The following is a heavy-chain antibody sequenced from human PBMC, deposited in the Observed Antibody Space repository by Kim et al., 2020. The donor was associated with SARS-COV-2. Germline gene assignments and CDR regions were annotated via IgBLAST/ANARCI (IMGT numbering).Heavy chain of an antibody. Sequence: SETLSLTCTVSGGSISSYYWSWIRQPPGKGLEWIGYIFYSGSTNYNPSLKSRVIISVDTSKNQFSLKLSSVTAADTAVYYCARDRDGYNPHRSSEYWYFDLWGRGTLVTVSS. V-gene: IGHV4-59*13. CDR1: GGSISSYY. CDR3: ARDRDGYNPHRSSEYWYFDL. CDR2: IFYSGST. J-gene: IGHJ2*01. D-gene: IGHD5-12*01.